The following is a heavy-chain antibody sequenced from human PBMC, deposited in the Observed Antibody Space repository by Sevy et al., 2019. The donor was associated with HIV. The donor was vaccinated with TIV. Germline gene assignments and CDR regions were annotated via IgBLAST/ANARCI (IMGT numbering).Heavy chain of an antibody. D-gene: IGHD2-15*01. V-gene: IGHV4-39*01. CDR1: GASFSNSHYY. CDR2: IFYTGSS. CDR3: TRRLGYCSGGGCYPTFDY. J-gene: IGHJ4*02. Sequence: SETLSLTCTVSGASFSNSHYYWGWIRQPPGKGLEWIGTIFYTGSSYYNPSLKSRVTISVDTSKNQFSLKLTSVTVADTALYYCTRRLGYCSGGGCYPTFDYWGQRTLVTASS.